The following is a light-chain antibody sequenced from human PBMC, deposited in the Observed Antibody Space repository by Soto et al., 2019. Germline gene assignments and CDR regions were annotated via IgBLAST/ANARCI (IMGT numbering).Light chain of an antibody. V-gene: IGKV1-5*03. CDR2: RAS. Sequence: DIQMTQSPSTLSATVGDRVTMPCRASQSISTSLAWYQQKPGKAPNLLIYRASSLQSGVPSRFSGSGSGTEFTLTISSLQPDDFATYYCQHYNSYSEAFGQGTKVDIK. J-gene: IGKJ1*01. CDR3: QHYNSYSEA. CDR1: QSISTS.